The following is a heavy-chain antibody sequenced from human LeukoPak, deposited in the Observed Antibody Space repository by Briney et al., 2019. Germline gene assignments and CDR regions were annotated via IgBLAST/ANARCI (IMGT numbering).Heavy chain of an antibody. J-gene: IGHJ5*02. CDR1: GYSISSGYY. CDR2: IYHSGST. Sequence: NPSETLSLTCAVSGYSISSGYYWGWIRQPPGKGLEWIGSIYHSGSTYYNPSLKSRVTISVDTSKNQFSLKLSSVTAADTAVYYCASQLGGSPYYDFWSGYSRWFDPWGQGTLVTVSS. D-gene: IGHD3-3*01. CDR3: ASQLGGSPYYDFWSGYSRWFDP. V-gene: IGHV4-38-2*01.